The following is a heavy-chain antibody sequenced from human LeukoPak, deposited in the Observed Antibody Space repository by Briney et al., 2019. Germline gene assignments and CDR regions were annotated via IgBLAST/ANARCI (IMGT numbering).Heavy chain of an antibody. J-gene: IGHJ4*02. CDR1: GFTFSTYS. V-gene: IGHV3-30*03. Sequence: PGGSLRLSCAASGFTFSTYSMIWVRQAPGKGLEWVAVISYDGNNQDYPDSVKGRFTISRDNAKNTLYLQVNSLRAEDTAVYYCARDFRWGYDYWGQGTLVTVSS. CDR3: ARDFRWGYDY. CDR2: ISYDGNNQ. D-gene: IGHD7-27*01.